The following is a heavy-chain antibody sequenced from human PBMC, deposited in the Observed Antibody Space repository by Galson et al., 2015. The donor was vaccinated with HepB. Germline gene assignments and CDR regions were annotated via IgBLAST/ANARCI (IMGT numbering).Heavy chain of an antibody. V-gene: IGHV1-2*02. Sequence: SVKVSCKASGYTFTGYYMHWVRQAPGQGLEWMGWINPNRGGTNYAQKFQGRVTMTRDTSISTAYMELSRLRSDDTAVYYCARGEIVGATDYWGQGTLVTVSS. D-gene: IGHD1-26*01. J-gene: IGHJ4*02. CDR1: GYTFTGYY. CDR3: ARGEIVGATDY. CDR2: INPNRGGT.